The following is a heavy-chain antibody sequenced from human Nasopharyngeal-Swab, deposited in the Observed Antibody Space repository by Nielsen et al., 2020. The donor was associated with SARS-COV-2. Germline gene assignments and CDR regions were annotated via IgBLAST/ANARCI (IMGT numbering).Heavy chain of an antibody. CDR1: GFTFSSYA. CDR2: ISGSGGST. CDR3: AKVIRGTTVTTAYFDY. Sequence: GESLKISCAASGFTFSSYAMSWVRQAPGKGLEWVSAISGSGGSTYYADSVKGRFTISRDNSKNTRYLQMNSLRAEDTAVYYCAKVIRGTTVTTAYFDYWGQGTLVTVSS. J-gene: IGHJ4*02. V-gene: IGHV3-23*01. D-gene: IGHD4-17*01.